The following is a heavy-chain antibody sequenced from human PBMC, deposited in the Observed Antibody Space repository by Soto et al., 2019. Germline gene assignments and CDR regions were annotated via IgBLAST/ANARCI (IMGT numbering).Heavy chain of an antibody. V-gene: IGHV3-30*03. CDR2: IPRDGRTT. CDR1: GFTVSSYV. D-gene: IGHD2-8*02. CDR3: TGEVASGY. J-gene: IGHJ4*02. Sequence: PGGSLRLSCAASGFTVSSYVMHWVRQAPGKGLEWVAVIPRDGRTTFYADSVKGRFTISKDNSRNTLFLEMNSLRDDDMAVYYCTGEVASGYWGQGTLVTVSS.